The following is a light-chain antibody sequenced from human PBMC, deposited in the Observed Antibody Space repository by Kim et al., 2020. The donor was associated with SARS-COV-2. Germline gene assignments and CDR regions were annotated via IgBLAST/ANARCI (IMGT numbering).Light chain of an antibody. V-gene: IGKV3-15*01. CDR2: GAS. Sequence: EVVLTQSPATLSVSPGEGATLSCRASQSVSNNLAWYQHKPGQAPRLLISGASTRATGISARFSGSGSGTEFTLTISSLQSEDFAVYYCQQYNDWPPYTFGQGTKLEI. CDR1: QSVSNN. J-gene: IGKJ2*01. CDR3: QQYNDWPPYT.